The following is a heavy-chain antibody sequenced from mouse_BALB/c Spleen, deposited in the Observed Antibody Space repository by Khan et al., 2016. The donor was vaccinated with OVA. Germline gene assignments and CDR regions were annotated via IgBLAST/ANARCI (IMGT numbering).Heavy chain of an antibody. CDR1: GFNIRHYY. D-gene: IGHD4-1*01. J-gene: IGHJ4*01. V-gene: IGHV14-4*02. Sequence: IQLVQSGADLVRSGASVKLSCIASGFNIRHYYLHWVKQRPEQGLEWIGWINPDKGDTEYDPKFQGKATMTADTSSNTAYLQLSSLTSEDTAVYYCTTGWGYAMDYWGQGTSVTVSS. CDR3: TTGWGYAMDY. CDR2: INPDKGDT.